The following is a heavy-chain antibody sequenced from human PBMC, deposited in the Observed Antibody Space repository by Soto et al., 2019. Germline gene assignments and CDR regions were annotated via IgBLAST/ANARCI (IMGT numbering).Heavy chain of an antibody. J-gene: IGHJ5*02. CDR2: IYHSGVT. CDR1: GDSSSTSTYS. V-gene: IGHV4-30-2*01. Sequence: SETLSLTCSFSGDSSSTSTYSWSWIRQPPGKALEWVGFIYHSGVTSYNPSLKSRVSISLDMSNSQCTLNLRSVTAADTAVYYCAGMPYTSGLRFDPWGLGTLVTVSS. D-gene: IGHD6-19*01. CDR3: AGMPYTSGLRFDP.